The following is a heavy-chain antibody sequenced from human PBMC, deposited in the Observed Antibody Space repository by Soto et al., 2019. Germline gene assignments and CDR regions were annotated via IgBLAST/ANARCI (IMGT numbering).Heavy chain of an antibody. Sequence: QVQLVESGGGVVQPGRSLRLSCAASGFIFSSYGIHWVRQAPGKGLEWVAVIAYDGSNKYYADSVKGRFTISRDNSKNTLYLQMNSLRAEDTAVYYCAKDRQWLAEHYYDGMDVWGQGTTVTVSS. CDR1: GFIFSSYG. CDR2: IAYDGSNK. V-gene: IGHV3-30*18. J-gene: IGHJ6*02. CDR3: AKDRQWLAEHYYDGMDV. D-gene: IGHD6-19*01.